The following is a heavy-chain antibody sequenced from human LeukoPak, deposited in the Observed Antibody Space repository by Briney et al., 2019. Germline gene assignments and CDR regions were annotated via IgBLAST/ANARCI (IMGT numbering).Heavy chain of an antibody. CDR2: ISYDGSNK. CDR1: GYTLTELS. V-gene: IGHV3-30-3*01. D-gene: IGHD6-6*01. Sequence: SCKVSGYTLTELSMHWVRQAPGKGLEWVAVISYDGSNKYYADSVKGRFTISRDNSKNTLYLQMNSLRAEDTAVYYCARDLYSSSSPFDYWGQGTLVTVSS. CDR3: ARDLYSSSSPFDY. J-gene: IGHJ4*02.